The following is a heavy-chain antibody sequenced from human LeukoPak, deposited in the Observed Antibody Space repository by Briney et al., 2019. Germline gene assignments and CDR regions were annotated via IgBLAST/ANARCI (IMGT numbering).Heavy chain of an antibody. CDR2: ITRKANGYAT. CDR1: GFTFSSYG. CDR3: TSGVWGYDSSGFNFDY. V-gene: IGHV3-73*01. D-gene: IGHD3-22*01. Sequence: GGSLRLSCAASGFTFSSYGMHWVRQASGKGLEWVGRITRKANGYATAYAASVKGRFTISRDDSKNMAYLQMNSLKTEDTALYYCTSGVWGYDSSGFNFDYWGQGTLVTVSS. J-gene: IGHJ4*02.